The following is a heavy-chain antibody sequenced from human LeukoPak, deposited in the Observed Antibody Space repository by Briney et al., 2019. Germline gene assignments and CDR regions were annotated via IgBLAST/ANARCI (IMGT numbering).Heavy chain of an antibody. Sequence: GGSLRLSCAASGFRFSDYWMHWVRQAPGKGLEWVTGISGSGGSTYYADSVKGRFTISRDNSKNTLYLQMNSLRAEDTAVYYCAKGIVPAAISNSDYWGQGTLVTVSS. CDR1: GFRFSDYW. V-gene: IGHV3-23*01. D-gene: IGHD2-2*01. CDR2: ISGSGGST. J-gene: IGHJ4*02. CDR3: AKGIVPAAISNSDY.